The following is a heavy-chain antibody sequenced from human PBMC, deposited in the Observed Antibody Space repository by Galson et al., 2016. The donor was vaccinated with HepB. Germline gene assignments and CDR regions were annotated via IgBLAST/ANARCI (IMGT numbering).Heavy chain of an antibody. CDR3: ARWDGGCGGYCYIYDY. D-gene: IGHD2-21*02. CDR1: GYTFTNYG. CDR2: TSAYNGET. J-gene: IGHJ4*02. V-gene: IGHV1-18*01. Sequence: SVKVSCKASGYTFTNYGIGWVRQAPGQGLEWMGWTSAYNGETDSAQKFQGRITMTTDASTGTAYMELRTLRSDDTAVYYCARWDGGCGGYCYIYDYWGQGTLVTVSS.